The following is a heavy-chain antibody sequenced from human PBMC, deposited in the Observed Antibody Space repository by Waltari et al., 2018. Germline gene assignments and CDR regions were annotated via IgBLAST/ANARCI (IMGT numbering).Heavy chain of an antibody. CDR2: ISAYNGNT. V-gene: IGHV1-18*01. J-gene: IGHJ6*02. CDR1: GYTFTSYG. D-gene: IGHD4-17*01. CDR3: AREKTTVTTYYYYGMDV. Sequence: VQLVPSGAEVKKPGASVKVSCKASGYTFTSYGFSWVRQAPGQGLEWMGWISAYNGNTNYAQKLQGRVTMTTDTSTSTAYMELRSLRSDDTAVYYCAREKTTVTTYYYYGMDVWGQGTTVTVSS.